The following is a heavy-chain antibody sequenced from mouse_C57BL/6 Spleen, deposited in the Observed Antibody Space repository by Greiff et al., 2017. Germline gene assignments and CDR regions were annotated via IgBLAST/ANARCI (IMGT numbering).Heavy chain of an antibody. CDR1: GFTFSDYG. D-gene: IGHD2-5*01. CDR3: ARDSNYVLMDY. CDR2: ISSGSSTI. V-gene: IGHV5-17*01. J-gene: IGHJ4*01. Sequence: EVMLVESGGGLVKPGGSLKLSCAASGFTFSDYGMHWVRQAPEKGLAWVAYISSGSSTIYYAATVKGRFTISRDNAKNTLFLQRTSLRSEDTAMYYCARDSNYVLMDYWGQGTSVTVSS.